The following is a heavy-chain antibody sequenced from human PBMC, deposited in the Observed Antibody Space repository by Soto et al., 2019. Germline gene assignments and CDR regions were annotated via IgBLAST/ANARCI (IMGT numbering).Heavy chain of an antibody. J-gene: IGHJ5*02. CDR1: GFSLSTSGMC. D-gene: IGHD3-9*01. CDR2: IDWDDDK. CDR3: VRIRYFDWSPPPTGFDP. Sequence: SGPTLVNPTQTLTLTCTFSGFSLSTSGMCVSWIRQPPGKALEWLALIDWDDDKYYSTSLKTRLTISKDTSKNQVVLTMTNMDPVDTATYYCVRIRYFDWSPPPTGFDPWGQGTLVTSPQ. V-gene: IGHV2-70*01.